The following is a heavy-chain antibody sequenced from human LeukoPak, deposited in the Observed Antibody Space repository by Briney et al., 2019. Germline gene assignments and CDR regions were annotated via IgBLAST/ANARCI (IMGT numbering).Heavy chain of an antibody. CDR1: GFTFSSYS. CDR2: ISSSSSYI. D-gene: IGHD4-23*01. CDR3: ARDPDYGGNFGLYGMDV. Sequence: PGGSLRLSCAASGFTFSSYSMNWVRQAPGKGLEWVSSISSSSSYIYYADSVKGRFTISRDNAKNSLYLQMNSLRAEDTAVYHCARDPDYGGNFGLYGMDVWGQGTTVTVSS. V-gene: IGHV3-21*01. J-gene: IGHJ6*02.